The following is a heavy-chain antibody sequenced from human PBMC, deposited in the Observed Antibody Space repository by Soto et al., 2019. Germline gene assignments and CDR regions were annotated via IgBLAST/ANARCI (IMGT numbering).Heavy chain of an antibody. CDR1: GFTFSSYA. D-gene: IGHD1-26*01. CDR2: ISYDGSNK. CDR3: ARDGPLVGAKYYFDY. Sequence: PVGSLRLSCAASGFTFSSYAMHWVRQAPGKGLEWVAVISYDGSNKYYADSVKGRFTISRDNSKNTLYLQMNSLRAEDTAVYYCARDGPLVGAKYYFDYWGQGTLVTVSS. J-gene: IGHJ4*02. V-gene: IGHV3-30-3*01.